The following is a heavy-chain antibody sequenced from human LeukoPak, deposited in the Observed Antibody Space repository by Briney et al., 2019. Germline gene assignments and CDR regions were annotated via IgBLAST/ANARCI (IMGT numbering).Heavy chain of an antibody. CDR2: ISADNGNT. Sequence: GASVKVSCKASGYTFTSYGISWVRQAPGQGLEWMGWISADNGNTNYAQNLQGRVTMTRDTSTSTAYMEMRSLRSDDTAVYYCARDSHDYVWGSLGYWGQGTLVTVSS. D-gene: IGHD3-16*01. CDR3: ARDSHDYVWGSLGY. J-gene: IGHJ4*02. CDR1: GYTFTSYG. V-gene: IGHV1-18*04.